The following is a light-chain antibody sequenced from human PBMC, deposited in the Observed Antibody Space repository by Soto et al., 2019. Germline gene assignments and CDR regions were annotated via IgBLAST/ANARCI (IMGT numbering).Light chain of an antibody. CDR1: SSDVGSYDL. Sequence: QSVLTQPASVSESPGQSITISCTGTSSDVGSYDLVSWYQHHPGKAPKLIIYEVSKRPSWVSNRFSGSKSGNTASLTIAGLQAEDEADYFCCSYAASSDVVFGGGTQLTVL. CDR3: CSYAASSDVV. V-gene: IGLV2-23*02. CDR2: EVS. J-gene: IGLJ2*01.